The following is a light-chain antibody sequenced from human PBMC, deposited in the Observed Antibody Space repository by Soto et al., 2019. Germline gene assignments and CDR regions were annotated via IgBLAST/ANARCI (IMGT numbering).Light chain of an antibody. V-gene: IGKV3-20*01. CDR1: QSVSSSY. CDR2: GAS. Sequence: EIVLTQSPGTLSLSPGERATLSCRASQSVSSSYLAWYQQKPGQAPRLLIYGASSTATGISGRFSGSGPGRGFTLTISRLGPEDFAVYYWQQYNNWPPKAFGQGKNVDI. J-gene: IGKJ1*01. CDR3: QQYNNWPPKA.